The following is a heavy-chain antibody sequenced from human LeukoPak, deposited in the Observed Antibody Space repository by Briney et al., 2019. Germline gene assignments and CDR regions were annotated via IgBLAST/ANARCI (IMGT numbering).Heavy chain of an antibody. CDR2: IWYDGSNK. CDR3: ARDGGSRGDLDY. J-gene: IGHJ4*02. V-gene: IGHV3-33*01. CDR1: GFTFSSYG. Sequence: GGSLRHSCAASGFTFSSYGMHWVRQAPGKGLEWVAVIWYDGSNKYYADSVKGRFTISRDNSKNTLYLQMNSLRAEDTAVYYCARDGGSRGDLDYWGQGTLVTVSS. D-gene: IGHD2-15*01.